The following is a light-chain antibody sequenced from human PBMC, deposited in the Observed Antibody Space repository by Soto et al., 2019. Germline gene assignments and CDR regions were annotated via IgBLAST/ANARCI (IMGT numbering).Light chain of an antibody. Sequence: DIQMTQSPSTLSASVGDRVTIICRASQSISSWLAWYQQKPGKAPKFLIYDASSLESGVPSRFSGSGSGTEFTLTINSLQPDDFATYYCQQYNGYPWTFDQGTKVEIK. CDR3: QQYNGYPWT. V-gene: IGKV1-5*02. CDR2: DAS. J-gene: IGKJ1*01. CDR1: QSISSW.